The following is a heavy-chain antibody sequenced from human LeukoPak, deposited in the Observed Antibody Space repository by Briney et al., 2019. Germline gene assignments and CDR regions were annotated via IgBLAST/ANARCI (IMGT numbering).Heavy chain of an antibody. D-gene: IGHD3-10*01. Sequence: GGSLRLSCAASGFTFSSYSMNWVRQAPGKGLEWVSSISSSSSYIYYADSVKGRFTISRDNAKNSLYLQMNSLRAEDTAVYYCAGGAGFGDLLGYGGQGTLATFPS. CDR3: AGGAGFGDLLGY. J-gene: IGHJ4*02. V-gene: IGHV3-21*01. CDR2: ISSSSSYI. CDR1: GFTFSSYS.